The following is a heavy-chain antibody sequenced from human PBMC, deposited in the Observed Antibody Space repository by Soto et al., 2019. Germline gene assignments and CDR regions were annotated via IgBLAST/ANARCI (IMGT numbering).Heavy chain of an antibody. CDR3: ARDWAEAGL. CDR2: INPFGGST. D-gene: IGHD6-13*01. CDR1: GYTFTSHY. V-gene: IGHV1-46*01. J-gene: IGHJ4*02. Sequence: QVQLVQSGAEVKKPGASVKVSCKASGYTFTSHYIHWVRQAPGQGLEWMAIINPFGGSTNYAQKFRGRVTLTMDTTTSTVYMEVSSLSSEDTAVYYCARDWAEAGLWGQGTLVTVSS.